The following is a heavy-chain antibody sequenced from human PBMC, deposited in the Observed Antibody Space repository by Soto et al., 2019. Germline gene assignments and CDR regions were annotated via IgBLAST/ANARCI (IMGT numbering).Heavy chain of an antibody. D-gene: IGHD5-18*01. CDR2: IYPGDSDT. V-gene: IGHV5-51*01. CDR3: AREWDPAMVPRADY. J-gene: IGHJ4*02. CDR1: GYSFSSNW. Sequence: PGESLKISCKTSGYSFSSNWIGWVRQMPGKGLEWMGIIYPGDSDTRYSPSFQGQVTISADRSISTAYMELTSLRSDDTAIYYCAREWDPAMVPRADYWGQGSLVTVSS.